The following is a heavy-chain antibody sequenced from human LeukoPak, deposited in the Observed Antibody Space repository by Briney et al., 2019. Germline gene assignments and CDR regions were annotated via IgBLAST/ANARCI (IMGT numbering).Heavy chain of an antibody. J-gene: IGHJ4*02. V-gene: IGHV4-39*01. CDR1: GGSISSSSYY. CDR2: IYYSGST. CDR3: ARGLRYPDY. Sequence: ASETLSLTCTVSGGSISSSSYYWGWIRQPPGKGLEWIGSIYYSGSTYYNPSLKSRVTISVDTSKNQFSLKLSSVTAADTAVYYCARGLRYPDYWGQGTLVTVSS. D-gene: IGHD3-9*01.